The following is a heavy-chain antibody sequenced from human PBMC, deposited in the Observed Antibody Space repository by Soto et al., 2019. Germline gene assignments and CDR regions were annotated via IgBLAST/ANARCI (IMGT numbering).Heavy chain of an antibody. J-gene: IGHJ4*02. CDR2: IIPIFGTV. CDR3: ARPRTVATTKGYDY. Sequence: ASVKVSCKASGGTFGNYPTAWVRQAPGQGLEWMGAIIPIFGTVIYAQKFQGRVTITADESASTAYMELSSLTSADTALYYCARPRTVATTKGYDYWGQGTLVTVSS. CDR1: GGTFGNYP. V-gene: IGHV1-69*13. D-gene: IGHD4-4*01.